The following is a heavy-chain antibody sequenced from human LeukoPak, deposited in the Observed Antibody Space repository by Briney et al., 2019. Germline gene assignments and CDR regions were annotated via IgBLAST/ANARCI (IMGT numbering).Heavy chain of an antibody. CDR1: GYTFTGYH. D-gene: IGHD3-22*01. Sequence: ASVKVSCKASGYTFTGYHMHWVRQAPGQGLEWMGIINPSGGSTSYAQKFQGRVTMTRDTSTSTVYMELSSLRSEDTAVYYCARDFGSDHYYDSRGAFDIWGQGTMVTVSS. CDR3: ARDFGSDHYYDSRGAFDI. CDR2: INPSGGST. J-gene: IGHJ3*02. V-gene: IGHV1-46*01.